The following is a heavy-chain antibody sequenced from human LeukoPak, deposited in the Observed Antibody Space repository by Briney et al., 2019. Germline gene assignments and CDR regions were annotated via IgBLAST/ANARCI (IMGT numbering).Heavy chain of an antibody. CDR3: ARDRGSGSLYYYYYDMDV. D-gene: IGHD3-10*01. Sequence: ASVKVSCKASGYTFTGYYMHWVRQAPGQGLEWMGWINPNSGGTNYAQKFQGRVTMARDTSISTAYMELSRLRSDDTAVYYCARDRGSGSLYYYYYDMDVWGQGTTVTVSS. CDR2: INPNSGGT. J-gene: IGHJ6*02. V-gene: IGHV1-2*02. CDR1: GYTFTGYY.